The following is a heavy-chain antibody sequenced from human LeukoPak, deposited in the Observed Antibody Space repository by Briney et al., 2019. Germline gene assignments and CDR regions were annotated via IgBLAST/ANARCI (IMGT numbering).Heavy chain of an antibody. CDR1: GGSFSDFY. V-gene: IGHV4-34*01. J-gene: IGHJ4*02. Sequence: SETLSLTCALYGGSFSDFYWSWIRQPPGKGLEWIGEINHSGSTSYNPSLKSRVTISVDTSKNQFSLKLSSVAAADTAVYYCAREAAVAKRGDYFDYWGQGTLVTVSS. CDR3: AREAAVAKRGDYFDY. CDR2: INHSGST. D-gene: IGHD6-19*01.